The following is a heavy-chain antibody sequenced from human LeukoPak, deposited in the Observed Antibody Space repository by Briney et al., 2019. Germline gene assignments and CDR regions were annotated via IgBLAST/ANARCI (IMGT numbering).Heavy chain of an antibody. CDR3: ARLVYDSSGYYYARRYYYYYMDV. CDR1: GGSFSGYY. D-gene: IGHD3-22*01. CDR2: INHSGST. Sequence: PSETLSLTCAVYGGSFSGYYWSWIRQPPGKGLEWIGEINHSGSTNYNASLKSRVTISVDTSKNQFSLKLSSVTAADTAVYYCARLVYDSSGYYYARRYYYYYMDVWGKGTTVTVSS. V-gene: IGHV4-34*01. J-gene: IGHJ6*03.